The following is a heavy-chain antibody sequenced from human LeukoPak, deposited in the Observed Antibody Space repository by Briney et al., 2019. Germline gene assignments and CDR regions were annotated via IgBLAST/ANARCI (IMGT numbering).Heavy chain of an antibody. V-gene: IGHV4-59*08. D-gene: IGHD1-14*01. CDR3: ERYFGIDAAAFDY. CDR1: GGSISSYY. Sequence: SETLSLTCTVSGGSISSYYWSWIRQPPGKGLEWIGYIYYSGSTNYNPSLKSRVTISVDTSKNQFSLKLSSVTAADTAVYYCERYFGIDAAAFDYWGQGTLVTVSS. J-gene: IGHJ4*02. CDR2: IYYSGST.